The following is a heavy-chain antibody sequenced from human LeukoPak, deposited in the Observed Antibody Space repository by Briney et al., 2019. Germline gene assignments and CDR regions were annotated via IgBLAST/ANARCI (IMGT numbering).Heavy chain of an antibody. CDR2: INHSGST. CDR3: ARALRGGSGWTPARYYYYMDV. CDR1: GGSFSDYY. V-gene: IGHV4-34*01. Sequence: SETLSLTCAVYGGSFSDYYWSWIRQPPGEGLEWIGEINHSGSTNYNPSLKSRVTISVDTSKNQFSLKLSSVTAADTAVYYCARALRGGSGWTPARYYYYMDVWGKGTTVTVSS. D-gene: IGHD6-19*01. J-gene: IGHJ6*03.